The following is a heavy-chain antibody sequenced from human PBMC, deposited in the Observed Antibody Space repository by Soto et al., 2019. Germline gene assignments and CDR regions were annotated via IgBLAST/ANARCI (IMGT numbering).Heavy chain of an antibody. D-gene: IGHD1-1*01. Sequence: EVQLLESGGHLVQPGGSLRLSCAASGFAFSSYAMSWVRQAPGKGLEWVSAISSNGDSTYYADSVRGRFTISRDNSKNTVYLQMSSLRAEDTAVYYCANSFSPSSTNWLSHFDHWRQGTLVTVSS. CDR3: ANSFSPSSTNWLSHFDH. CDR1: GFAFSSYA. J-gene: IGHJ4*02. V-gene: IGHV3-23*01. CDR2: ISSNGDST.